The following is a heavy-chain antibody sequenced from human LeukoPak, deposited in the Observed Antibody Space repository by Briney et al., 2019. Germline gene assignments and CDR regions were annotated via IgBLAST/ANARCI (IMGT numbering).Heavy chain of an antibody. CDR3: ASKSTDHGELRFDY. CDR1: GDSTNTYF. J-gene: IGHJ4*02. D-gene: IGHD4-17*01. V-gene: IGHV4-59*01. CDR2: IYYTGTT. Sequence: SETLSLTCTISGDSTNTYFWSWIRQPPGEGLEWIGYIYYTGTTNYNPSLKSRVTIPVDTSKNQFSLEVSSVTAADTGVYYCASKSTDHGELRFDYWGQGTLVTVSS.